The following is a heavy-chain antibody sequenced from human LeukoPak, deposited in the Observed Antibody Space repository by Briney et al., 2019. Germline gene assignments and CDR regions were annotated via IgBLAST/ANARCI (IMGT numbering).Heavy chain of an antibody. Sequence: PGGSLRLSCAASGFTFSSYWMSWVRQAPGKGLEWVANIKQGGSEKYYVDSVKGRFTISRDNAKNSLYLQMNSLRAEDTAVYYCARDGPYSGYDTFDYWGQGTLVTVSS. CDR1: GFTFSSYW. CDR2: IKQGGSEK. J-gene: IGHJ4*02. CDR3: ARDGPYSGYDTFDY. D-gene: IGHD5-12*01. V-gene: IGHV3-7*01.